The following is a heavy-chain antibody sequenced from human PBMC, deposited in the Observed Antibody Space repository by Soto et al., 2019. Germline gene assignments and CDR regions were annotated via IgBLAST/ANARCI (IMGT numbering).Heavy chain of an antibody. Sequence: SETLSLTCTVSGGSVSSGSYYWSWIRQPPGKGLEWIGYIYYSGSTNYNPSLKSRVTISVDTSKNQFSLKLSTVTAADTAVYYCARAFRDYYGSGSTGKYYFDYWGQGTLVTVSS. J-gene: IGHJ4*02. CDR2: IYYSGST. CDR3: ARAFRDYYGSGSTGKYYFDY. CDR1: GGSVSSGSYY. V-gene: IGHV4-61*01. D-gene: IGHD3-10*01.